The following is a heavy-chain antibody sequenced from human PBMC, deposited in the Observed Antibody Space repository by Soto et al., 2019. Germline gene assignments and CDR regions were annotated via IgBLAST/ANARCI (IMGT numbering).Heavy chain of an antibody. V-gene: IGHV6-1*01. CDR2: TYYRSKWYN. Sequence: PAQTLSLTCAISGDSVSSNSAAWNWIRQSPSRGLEWLGRTYYRSKWYNDYAVSVKSRITINPDTSKNQFSLQLNSVTPEDTAVYYCARDGPASSIEARPQPYYYYGMDVWGQGTTVAVS. CDR3: ARDGPASSIEARPQPYYYYGMDV. J-gene: IGHJ6*02. CDR1: GDSVSSNSAA. D-gene: IGHD6-6*01.